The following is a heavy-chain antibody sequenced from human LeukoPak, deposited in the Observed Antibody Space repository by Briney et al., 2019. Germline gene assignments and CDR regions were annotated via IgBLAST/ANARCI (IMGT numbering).Heavy chain of an antibody. D-gene: IGHD6-13*01. CDR3: ARQGGGIAAAGSVYDY. V-gene: IGHV5-51*01. CDR1: GCIFTSYW. CDR2: IYPGDSDT. Sequence: GGALEISCQGSGCIFTSYWIGWVRQVPGKGLEWMGIIYPGDSDTRYSPSFQGQVTISADKSISTAYLQWSSLKASDTAMYYCARQGGGIAAAGSVYDYWGQGTLVTVSS. J-gene: IGHJ4*02.